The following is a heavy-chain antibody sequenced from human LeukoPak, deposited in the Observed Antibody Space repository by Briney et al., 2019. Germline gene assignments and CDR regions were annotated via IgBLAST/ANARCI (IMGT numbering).Heavy chain of an antibody. CDR1: GFTFSNFG. CDR2: MDRHTNI. J-gene: IGHJ4*02. CDR3: VGDPTTNRFQYFQF. D-gene: IGHD1-14*01. Sequence: GGSLRLSCSASGFTFSNFGINWVRQAPGKGLEWDSCMDRHTNIYYADSVRRRFTISRDTAKTSVYLQMNSLTVEDTAVYYCVGDPTTNRFQYFQFWGQGALVTVSS. V-gene: IGHV3-21*01.